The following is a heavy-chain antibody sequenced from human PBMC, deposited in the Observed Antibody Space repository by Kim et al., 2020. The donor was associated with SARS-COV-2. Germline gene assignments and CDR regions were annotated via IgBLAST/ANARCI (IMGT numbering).Heavy chain of an antibody. CDR1: GYTFTSYY. D-gene: IGHD2-2*01. Sequence: ASVKVSCKASGYTFTSYYMHWVRQAPGQGLEWMGIINPSGGSTSYAQKFQGRVTMTRDTSTSTVYMELSSLRSEDTAVYYCARDSTSIVVVPAAIGHNYYYYGMDVWGQGTTVTVSS. CDR2: INPSGGST. V-gene: IGHV1-46*01. CDR3: ARDSTSIVVVPAAIGHNYYYYGMDV. J-gene: IGHJ6*02.